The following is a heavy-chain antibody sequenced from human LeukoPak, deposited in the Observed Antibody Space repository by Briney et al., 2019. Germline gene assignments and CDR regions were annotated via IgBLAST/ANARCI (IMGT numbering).Heavy chain of an antibody. CDR3: ARKRNMVGAQGWGYGLDV. Sequence: GGSLRLSWAAYGFTFISYAMNWVRQAPGKGLEWVSAISGSGGSTYYADSVKGRFTVSRDNAKRSLYLQMNSLRAEDTAVYYCARKRNMVGAQGWGYGLDVWGHGTTVTVSS. V-gene: IGHV3-23*01. CDR1: GFTFISYA. J-gene: IGHJ6*02. CDR2: ISGSGGST. D-gene: IGHD1-26*01.